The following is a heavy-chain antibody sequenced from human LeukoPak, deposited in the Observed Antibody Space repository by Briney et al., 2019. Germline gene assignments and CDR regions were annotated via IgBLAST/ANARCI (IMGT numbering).Heavy chain of an antibody. CDR3: AKDPSSSVGPYYFDY. CDR1: GFTLSSYA. J-gene: IGHJ4*02. V-gene: IGHV3-23*01. CDR2: ISGSGGST. Sequence: GGSLRLSCAASGFTLSSYAMSWVRQAPGKGLEWVSAISGSGGSTYYADSVKGRFTISRDNSKNTLYLQMNSLRAEDTAVYYCAKDPSSSVGPYYFDYWGQGTLVTVSS. D-gene: IGHD6-6*01.